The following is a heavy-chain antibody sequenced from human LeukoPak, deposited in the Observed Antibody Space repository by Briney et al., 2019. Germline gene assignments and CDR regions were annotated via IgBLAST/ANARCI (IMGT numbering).Heavy chain of an antibody. Sequence: SVKVSCKASGGTFSSYAISRVRQAPGQGLEWMGRIIPIFGTANYAQKFQGRVTITTDESTSTAYMELSSLRSEDTAVYYCARELYYYDSSGHFDYWGQGTLVTVSS. CDR3: ARELYYYDSSGHFDY. D-gene: IGHD3-22*01. CDR1: GGTFSSYA. V-gene: IGHV1-69*05. J-gene: IGHJ4*02. CDR2: IIPIFGTA.